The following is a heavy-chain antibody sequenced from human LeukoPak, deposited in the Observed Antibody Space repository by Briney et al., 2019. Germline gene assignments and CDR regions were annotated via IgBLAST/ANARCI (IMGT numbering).Heavy chain of an antibody. Sequence: ESLKISCKGFGYSFTSFWIGWVRQMPGKGLEGMGSFYPQYSDPRYSPPLQGQVPIPPDKSISTAHLTRSNPKAPDTGRFYWSRHWYSSSWSPGGYWGQGTLVTVSS. CDR1: GYSFTSFW. CDR3: SRHWYSSSWSPGGY. J-gene: IGHJ4*02. D-gene: IGHD6-13*01. V-gene: IGHV5-51*01. CDR2: FYPQYSDP.